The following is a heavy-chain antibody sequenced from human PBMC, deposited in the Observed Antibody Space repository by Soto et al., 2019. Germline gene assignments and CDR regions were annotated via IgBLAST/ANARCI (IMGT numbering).Heavy chain of an antibody. J-gene: IGHJ6*02. D-gene: IGHD6-19*01. Sequence: GASVNVSCKASGYTFTSYGISWVRQAPGQGLEWMGWISAYNGNTNYAQKLQGRVTMTTDTSTSTAYMELRSLRSDDTAVYYCARVVKQWLVPGYYSYHGMDVWGQGTTVTVSS. V-gene: IGHV1-18*01. CDR3: ARVVKQWLVPGYYSYHGMDV. CDR2: ISAYNGNT. CDR1: GYTFTSYG.